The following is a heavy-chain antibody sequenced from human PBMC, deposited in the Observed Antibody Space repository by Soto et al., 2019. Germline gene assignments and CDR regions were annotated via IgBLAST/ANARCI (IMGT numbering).Heavy chain of an antibody. J-gene: IGHJ6*02. V-gene: IGHV1-18*01. CDR3: ARDEFGGDSGYAMDV. CDR1: GYTFSSYG. D-gene: IGHD2-21*02. Sequence: QAQLVQSGAEVRKPGASVMVSCKASGYTFSSYGITWVRQARGQGLEWMGWINPNNGDTAYAQNLQGRVSMTTDTTTSTAYMELTNLRSDNTAVYYCARDEFGGDSGYAMDVWGQGTTVTVSS. CDR2: INPNNGDT.